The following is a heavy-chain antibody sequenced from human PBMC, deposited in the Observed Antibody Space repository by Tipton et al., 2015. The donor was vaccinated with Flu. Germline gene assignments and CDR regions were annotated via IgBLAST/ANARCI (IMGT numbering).Heavy chain of an antibody. CDR1: GGSISSSSYY. D-gene: IGHD2-2*01. CDR3: ARLYIVVVPAASNWFDP. J-gene: IGHJ5*02. V-gene: IGHV4-39*01. Sequence: TLSLTCTVSGGSISSSSYYWGWIRQPPGKGLEWIGSIYYSGSTYYNPSIKSRVTISVDTSKNQFSLKLSSVTAADTAVYYCARLYIVVVPAASNWFDPWGQGTLVTVSS. CDR2: IYYSGST.